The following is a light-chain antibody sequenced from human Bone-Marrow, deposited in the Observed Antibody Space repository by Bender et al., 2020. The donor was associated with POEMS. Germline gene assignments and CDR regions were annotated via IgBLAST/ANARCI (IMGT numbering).Light chain of an antibody. CDR2: EGT. CDR3: CSYEGVGV. V-gene: IGLV2-23*01. CDR1: NSDLGNNNL. J-gene: IGLJ1*01. Sequence: QSALTQPASVSGSPGQSITISCSGTNSDLGNNNLVSWYQQHPGKVPKLVIYEGTKRPSGVSDRFSGSKSGNTASLTISGLQAEDEADYYCCSYEGVGVFGTGTKVTVL.